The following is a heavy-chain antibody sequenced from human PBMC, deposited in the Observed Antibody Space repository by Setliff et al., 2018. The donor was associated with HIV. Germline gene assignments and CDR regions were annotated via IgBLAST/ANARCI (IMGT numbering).Heavy chain of an antibody. V-gene: IGHV1-3*01. J-gene: IGHJ4*02. Sequence: ASVKVSCKASGYTFTSYAMHWVRQAPGQRLEWMGWINAGNGNTNYAQKLQGRVTMTRDTSTGTVYMDLRSLRSDDTAMYYCAREKYGDKFDYWGQGTLVTVSS. CDR2: INAGNGNT. CDR1: GYTFTSYA. D-gene: IGHD2-8*01. CDR3: AREKYGDKFDY.